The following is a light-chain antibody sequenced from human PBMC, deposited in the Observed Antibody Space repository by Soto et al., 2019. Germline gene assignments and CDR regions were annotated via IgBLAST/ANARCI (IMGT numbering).Light chain of an antibody. V-gene: IGKV1-5*03. J-gene: IGKJ1*01. Sequence: DIQMTQSPSTLSASVGDRVTITCRASQSVGVWLSWYQQKPGKAPKLLIYKASSLQSGVPSRFSGSGSGTEFTLTISSLQPDDFATYYCQQYNSYSRTFGQGTKVDIK. CDR1: QSVGVW. CDR3: QQYNSYSRT. CDR2: KAS.